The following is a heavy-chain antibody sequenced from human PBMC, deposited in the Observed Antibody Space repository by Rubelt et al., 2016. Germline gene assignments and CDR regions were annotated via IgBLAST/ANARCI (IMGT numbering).Heavy chain of an antibody. CDR1: GYSFTSYW. CDR2: IDPSDSYN. D-gene: IGHD4-17*01. J-gene: IGHJ4*02. Sequence: EVQLVQSGAEVKKPGESLRISCKGSGYSFTSYWISWVRQMPGKGLEWMGRIDPSDSYNNYSPSFQGHVTTSADKSISTAYLQWSSLKASDTAMDYCARSSGTTVTTVDYRGQGTLVTVSS. CDR3: ARSSGTTVTTVDY. V-gene: IGHV5-10-1*01.